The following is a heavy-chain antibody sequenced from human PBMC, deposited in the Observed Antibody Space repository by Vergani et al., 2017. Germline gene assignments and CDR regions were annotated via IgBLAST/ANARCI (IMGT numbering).Heavy chain of an antibody. J-gene: IGHJ4*02. CDR1: GYSFTSYW. CDR3: ARTLCGGDCYHYYFDY. D-gene: IGHD2-21*02. CDR2: IYPGDSDT. Sequence: EVQLVQSGAEVKKPGESLKISCKGSGYSFTSYWIGWVRQMPGKGLEWMGIIYPGDSDTRYSPSFQGQVTISADKSISTDYLQWSSLKASDTAMYYCARTLCGGDCYHYYFDYWGQGTLVTVSS. V-gene: IGHV5-51*01.